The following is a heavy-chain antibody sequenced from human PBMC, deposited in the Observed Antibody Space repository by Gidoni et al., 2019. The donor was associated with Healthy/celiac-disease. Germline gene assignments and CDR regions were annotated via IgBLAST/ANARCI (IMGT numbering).Heavy chain of an antibody. V-gene: IGHV3-30*18. CDR1: RFTFSSYG. D-gene: IGHD6-13*01. J-gene: IGHJ6*02. CDR2: ISYDGSNK. Sequence: QVQLVESGGGVVQPGRSLRLSCAASRFTFSSYGMHWVRQAPGKGLEWVAVISYDGSNKYYADSVKGRSTISRDNSKNTLYLQMNSLRAEDTAVYYCAKDSDSWYLKGDYYYGMDVWGQGTTVTVSS. CDR3: AKDSDSWYLKGDYYYGMDV.